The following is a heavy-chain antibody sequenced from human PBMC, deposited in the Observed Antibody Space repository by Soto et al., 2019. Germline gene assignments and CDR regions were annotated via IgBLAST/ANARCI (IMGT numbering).Heavy chain of an antibody. CDR1: GYTFTDYA. CDR2: INVGNGNT. J-gene: IGHJ4*02. V-gene: IGHV1-3*01. Sequence: GASVKVSFKASGYTFTDYAIHWVRQAPGQGLEWMGWINVGNGNTGYSRKFQGRVTNARDMSASTAYIEVTSLNSVTPEDTAVYYCAREFPYYESSDSYFDYWGQGALVTVSS. D-gene: IGHD3-16*01. CDR3: AREFPYYESSDSYFDY.